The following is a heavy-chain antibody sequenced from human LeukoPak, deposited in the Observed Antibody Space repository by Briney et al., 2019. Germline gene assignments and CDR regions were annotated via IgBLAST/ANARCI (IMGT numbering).Heavy chain of an antibody. CDR1: GGSFSGYY. CDR3: ARDPLIAVAGTMNYYGMDV. V-gene: IGHV4-34*01. D-gene: IGHD6-19*01. Sequence: SETLSLTCAVYGGSFSGYYWSWIRQPPGKGLEWIGEINHSGSTNYNPSLKSRVTISVDTSKNQFSLKLSSVNAADTAVYYCARDPLIAVAGTMNYYGMDVWGKGTTVTVSS. J-gene: IGHJ6*04. CDR2: INHSGST.